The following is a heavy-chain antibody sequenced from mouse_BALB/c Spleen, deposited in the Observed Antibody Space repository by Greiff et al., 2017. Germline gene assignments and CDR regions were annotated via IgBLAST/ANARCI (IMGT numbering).Heavy chain of an antibody. J-gene: IGHJ4*01. CDR1: GFTFSSYT. V-gene: IGHV5-6-4*01. Sequence: DVMLVESGGGLVKPGGSLKLSCAASGFTFSSYTMSWVRQTPEKRLEWVATISSGGSYTYYPDSVKGRFTISRDNAKNTLYLQMSSLKSEDTAMYYCTREYGYAMDYWGQGTSVTVSS. CDR3: TREYGYAMDY. D-gene: IGHD1-1*01. CDR2: ISSGGSYT.